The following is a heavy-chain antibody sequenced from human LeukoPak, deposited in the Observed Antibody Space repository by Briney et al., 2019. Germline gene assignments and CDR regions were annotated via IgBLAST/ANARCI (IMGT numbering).Heavy chain of an antibody. CDR2: IYPSDSDT. Sequence: GESLKISCKGSGYNFINYWIAWVRQMPGKGLEWMGIIYPSDSDTRYNPSFQGQVTISADRSISTTSLQWRSLKASDTATYYCARLSPGVGATAEYWGQGTLVTVSS. J-gene: IGHJ4*02. CDR3: ARLSPGVGATAEY. D-gene: IGHD1-26*01. CDR1: GYNFINYW. V-gene: IGHV5-51*01.